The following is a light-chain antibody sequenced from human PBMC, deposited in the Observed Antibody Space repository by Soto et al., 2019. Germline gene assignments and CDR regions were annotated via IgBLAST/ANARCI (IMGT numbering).Light chain of an antibody. Sequence: QSVLTQPPSVFEAPGQKVTISCSGSSSNIGNNYVSWYQQLPGTAPKLLIYDNNKRPSGIPDRFSGSKSGTSATLGITGLQTGDEADYYCGTWDSSLSAGGVFGTGTKVT. CDR1: SSNIGNNY. V-gene: IGLV1-51*01. CDR2: DNN. CDR3: GTWDSSLSAGGV. J-gene: IGLJ1*01.